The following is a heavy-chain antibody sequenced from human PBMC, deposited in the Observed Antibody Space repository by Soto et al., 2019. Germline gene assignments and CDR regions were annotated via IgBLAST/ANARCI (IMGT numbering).Heavy chain of an antibody. J-gene: IGHJ4*02. Sequence: ASVKVSCKASGYTFTSYGISWVRQAPGQGLEWMGWINAYNGNTNYAQKLQGRVTMTTDTSTSTAYMELRSLSSEDTAVHHCAREVYYDFWSGFNTHPYYFDDWGQGTLVTV. CDR2: INAYNGNT. D-gene: IGHD3-3*01. CDR1: GYTFTSYG. CDR3: AREVYYDFWSGFNTHPYYFDD. V-gene: IGHV1-18*01.